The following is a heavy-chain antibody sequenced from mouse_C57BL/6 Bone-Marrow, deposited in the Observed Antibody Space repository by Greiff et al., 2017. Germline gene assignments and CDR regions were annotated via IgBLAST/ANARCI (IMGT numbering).Heavy chain of an antibody. J-gene: IGHJ3*01. CDR2: IYPNSGST. D-gene: IGHD1-1*01. CDR3: ARRNYEAWFAY. Sequence: QVQLQQPGAELVKPGASVKLSCKASGYTFTSYWMHWVKQRPGQGLEWIGMIYPNSGSTNYNEKFKSKATLTVDKSSSTAYMQLSSLTSEDSAVYYCARRNYEAWFAYWGQGTLVTVSA. CDR1: GYTFTSYW. V-gene: IGHV1-64*01.